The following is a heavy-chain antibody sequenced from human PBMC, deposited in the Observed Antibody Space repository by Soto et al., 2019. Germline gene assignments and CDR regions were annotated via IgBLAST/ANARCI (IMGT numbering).Heavy chain of an antibody. CDR1: GFTFSSYA. Sequence: QVQLVESGGGVVQPGRSLRLSCAASGFTFSSYAMHWVRQAPGKGLEWVAVISYDGSNKYYADSVKGRFTISRDNSKNTLYLQMNSLRAEDTAVYYCARASYYDSSGYSGYWGQGTLVTVS. J-gene: IGHJ4*02. CDR3: ARASYYDSSGYSGY. V-gene: IGHV3-30-3*01. CDR2: ISYDGSNK. D-gene: IGHD3-22*01.